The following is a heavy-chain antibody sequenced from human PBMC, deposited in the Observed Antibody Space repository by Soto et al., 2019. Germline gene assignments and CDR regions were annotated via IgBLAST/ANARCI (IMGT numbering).Heavy chain of an antibody. CDR1: VMPSVVVS. Sequence: SETRPSPAMSLVMPSVVVSIGPGSGSPPGSGRSGSEISITGTTYYNPSLKSRVTMSVDTSKNQFSLRLSSVTAADTAVFYCARVRTVGMSGSPGDSWGQGTLVTVSS. CDR2: SITGTT. D-gene: IGHD3-10*01. CDR3: ARVRTVGMSGSPGDS. V-gene: IGHV4-38-2*01. J-gene: IGHJ4*02.